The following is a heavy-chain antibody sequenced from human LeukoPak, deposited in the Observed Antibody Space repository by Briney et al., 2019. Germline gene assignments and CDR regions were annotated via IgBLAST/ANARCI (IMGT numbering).Heavy chain of an antibody. CDR2: ISGNGVSP. D-gene: IGHD2-8*01. Sequence: GGSLRLSCAASGLTFSSYAMSWLGQAPGKGLDWVSPISGNGVSPYYADSLKGRFTISRDNSKNPLYLQMNSLRAEDTAVYYCAKVSIGVYFDYWGQGTLVTVSS. CDR3: AKVSIGVYFDY. V-gene: IGHV3-23*01. CDR1: GLTFSSYA. J-gene: IGHJ4*02.